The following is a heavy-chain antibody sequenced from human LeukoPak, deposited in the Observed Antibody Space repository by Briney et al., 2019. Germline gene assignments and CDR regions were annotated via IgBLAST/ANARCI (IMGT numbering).Heavy chain of an antibody. V-gene: IGHV3-9*01. CDR3: AKDIQSGKEELLLPDAFDI. CDR2: ISWNSGSI. J-gene: IGHJ3*02. Sequence: GGSLRLSCAASGFTFDDYAMHWVRQAPGKGLEWVSGISWNSGSIGYADSVKGRFTISRDNAKNSLYLQMNSLRAEDTALYYCAKDIQSGKEELLLPDAFDIWGQGTMVTVSS. D-gene: IGHD1-26*01. CDR1: GFTFDDYA.